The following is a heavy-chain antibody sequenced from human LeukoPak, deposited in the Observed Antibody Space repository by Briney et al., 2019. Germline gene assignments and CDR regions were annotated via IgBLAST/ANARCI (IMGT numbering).Heavy chain of an antibody. CDR2: ISAYNANT. D-gene: IGHD1-26*01. J-gene: IGHJ3*02. CDR1: GYTFSSYG. V-gene: IGHV1-18*01. CDR3: ARDRAYSGSYCEAFDI. Sequence: ASVKVSCKASGYTFSSYGIDWVRQAPGQGLEWMGWISAYNANTNYAQKLQGRVTMSTDTSTSTAYMELRSLRSDDTAVYYCARDRAYSGSYCEAFDIWGQGTMVTVSS.